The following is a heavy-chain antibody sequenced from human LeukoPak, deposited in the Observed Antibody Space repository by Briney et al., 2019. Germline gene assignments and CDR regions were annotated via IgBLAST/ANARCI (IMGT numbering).Heavy chain of an antibody. J-gene: IGHJ1*01. CDR1: GGSFSGYY. CDR2: INHSGST. Sequence: PSETLSLTCAVYGGSFSGYYWSWIRQPPGKGLEWIGEINHSGSTNYNPSLKSRVTISVDTSKNQFSLKLSSMTAADTAVYYCARGPTLKYLHHWGQGTLVSVSS. V-gene: IGHV4-34*01. CDR3: ARGPTLKYLHH.